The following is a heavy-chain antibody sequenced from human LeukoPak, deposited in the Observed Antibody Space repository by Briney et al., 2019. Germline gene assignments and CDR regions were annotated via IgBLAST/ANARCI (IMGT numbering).Heavy chain of an antibody. D-gene: IGHD2-2*01. CDR2: ISGSGGST. CDR3: AKMGYQLLHRPYRTNWFDP. V-gene: IGHV3-23*01. Sequence: GGSLRLSCAASGFTFSSYGMHWVRQAPGKGLEWVSAISGSGGSTYYADSVKGRFTISRDNSKNTLYLQMNSLRAEDTAVYYCAKMGYQLLHRPYRTNWFDPWGQGTLVTVSS. J-gene: IGHJ5*02. CDR1: GFTFSSYG.